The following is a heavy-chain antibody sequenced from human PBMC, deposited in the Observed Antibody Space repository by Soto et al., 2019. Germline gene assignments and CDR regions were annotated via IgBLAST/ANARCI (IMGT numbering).Heavy chain of an antibody. V-gene: IGHV3-30-3*01. D-gene: IGHD6-19*01. CDR1: GFTFSSYA. CDR2: ISYDGSNK. Sequence: ESGGGVVQPGRSLRLSCAASGFTFSSYAMHWVRQAPGKGLEWVAVISYDGSNKYYADSVKGRFTISRDNSENTLYLQMNSLRAEDTAVYYCARFGQGLSIDYWGQGTLVTVSS. J-gene: IGHJ4*02. CDR3: ARFGQGLSIDY.